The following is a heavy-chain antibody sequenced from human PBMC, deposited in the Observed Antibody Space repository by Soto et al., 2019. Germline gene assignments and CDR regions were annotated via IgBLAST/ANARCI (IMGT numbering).Heavy chain of an antibody. D-gene: IGHD6-13*01. CDR2: IYYSGST. J-gene: IGHJ6*03. Sequence: QLQLQESVPGLVKPSETLSLTCTVSGGSISSSSYYWGWIRQPPGKGLEWIGSIYYSGSTYYNPSLKSRVTISVDTSKHQCSLKLSSVTAADTAVYYWARLPWGEQQLVLNIYMDVWGKGTTVTVSS. CDR1: GGSISSSSYY. CDR3: ARLPWGEQQLVLNIYMDV. V-gene: IGHV4-39*01.